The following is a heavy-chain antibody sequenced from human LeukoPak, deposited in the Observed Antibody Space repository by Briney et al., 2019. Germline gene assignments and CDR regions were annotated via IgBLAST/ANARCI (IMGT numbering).Heavy chain of an antibody. J-gene: IGHJ4*02. CDR3: ATSTPRYSSSPVKY. D-gene: IGHD4-11*01. Sequence: GATVTLSFKSSVYAFIDFYMHWVEQAPGKGAAGVGRIDPDNGETVYSEKFQGRLTISADTSTDTAYIKLSSLKSDDAAVYYCATSTPRYSSSPVKYWGQGTLVTVSS. V-gene: IGHV1-69-2*01. CDR1: VYAFIDFY. CDR2: IDPDNGET.